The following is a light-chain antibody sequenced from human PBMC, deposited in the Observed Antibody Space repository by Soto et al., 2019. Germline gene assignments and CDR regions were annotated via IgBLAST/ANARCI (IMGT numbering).Light chain of an antibody. CDR1: QNVKTR. Sequence: EKVMTQSPATLSVSPGERATLSCRASQNVKTRLAWYQQKPGQAPRLLIYDAFTRATGIPARCSGSASGTEFTLTISSLQSEEFAVYYCQQYDEWPLTFGGGTKVEIK. CDR3: QQYDEWPLT. CDR2: DAF. J-gene: IGKJ4*01. V-gene: IGKV3-15*01.